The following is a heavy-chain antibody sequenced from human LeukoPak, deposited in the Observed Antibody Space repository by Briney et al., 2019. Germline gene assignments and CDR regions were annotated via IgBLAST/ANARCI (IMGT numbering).Heavy chain of an antibody. CDR3: ARRSSSEF. D-gene: IGHD6-6*01. Sequence: GESLKISCKGSGYSFSNYWIGWVRQMPGKGLEWMAIINPGNSDTKYNPAFQGQVTISADKSISTAYLQWSSLKASDSAIYYCARRSSSEFWGQGTLVTVSS. J-gene: IGHJ4*02. CDR1: GYSFSNYW. V-gene: IGHV5-51*01. CDR2: INPGNSDT.